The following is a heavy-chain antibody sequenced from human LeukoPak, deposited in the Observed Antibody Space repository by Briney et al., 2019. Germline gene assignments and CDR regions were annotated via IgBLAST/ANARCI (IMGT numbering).Heavy chain of an antibody. CDR1: KFTFSNYW. J-gene: IGHJ3*02. V-gene: IGHV3-53*01. CDR2: IYSGGST. D-gene: IGHD1-26*01. CDR3: ARGGSYLSAFDI. Sequence: GGSLRLSCAASKFTFSNYWMHWVRQAPGKGLVWVSIIYSGGSTSYADSVKGRFTISRDNSKNTLYLQMNSLRAEDTAVYYCARGGSYLSAFDIWGQGTMVTVSS.